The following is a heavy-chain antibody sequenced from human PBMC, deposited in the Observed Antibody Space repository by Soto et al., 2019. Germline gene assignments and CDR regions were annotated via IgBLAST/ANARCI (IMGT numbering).Heavy chain of an antibody. J-gene: IGHJ6*03. CDR1: GGTFSSYT. Sequence: QVQLVQSGAEMKKPGSSVKVSCKASGGTFSSYTISWVRQAPGQGLEWMGRIIPILGIANYAQKFQGRVTITADKSTSTAYMELSSLRSEDTDVYYCAREAPYYYYMDVWGKGTTVTVSS. V-gene: IGHV1-69*08. CDR3: AREAPYYYYMDV. CDR2: IIPILGIA.